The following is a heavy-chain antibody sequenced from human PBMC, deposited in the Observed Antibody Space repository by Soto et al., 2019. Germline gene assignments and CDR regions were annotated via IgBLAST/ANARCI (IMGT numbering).Heavy chain of an antibody. Sequence: SETLSLTCSVSGDSMNSEYWTWIRQTPGKGLEWIGYIFPTGTTNYNPSLKSRVIISVDRSKNQFSLKLCSVTAADTAVYYCARLGIAAAEWAFDIWGQGTMVTVSS. V-gene: IGHV4-4*09. CDR3: ARLGIAAAEWAFDI. J-gene: IGHJ3*02. D-gene: IGHD6-13*01. CDR2: IFPTGTT. CDR1: GDSMNSEY.